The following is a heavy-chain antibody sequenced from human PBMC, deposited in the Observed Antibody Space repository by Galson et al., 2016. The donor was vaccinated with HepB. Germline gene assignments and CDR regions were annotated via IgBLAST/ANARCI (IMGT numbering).Heavy chain of an antibody. V-gene: IGHV3-9*01. CDR2: ITWNSGNI. J-gene: IGHJ3*01. Sequence: SGFNLNDYAMHWVRQAPGKGPEWVSSITWNSGNIGYADSVRGRFTISRDNGKMSLYLQMNDLRAEDTALYYCVKDRGFCSSSRCYAGAFDFWGQGTMVSVSS. CDR3: VKDRGFCSSSRCYAGAFDF. CDR1: GFNLNDYA. D-gene: IGHD2-2*01.